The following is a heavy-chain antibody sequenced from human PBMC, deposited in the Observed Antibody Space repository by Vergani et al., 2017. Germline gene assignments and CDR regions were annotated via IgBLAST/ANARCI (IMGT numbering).Heavy chain of an antibody. J-gene: IGHJ5*02. CDR2: IDPSDSYT. V-gene: IGHV5-10-1*03. CDR1: GYSFTSYW. D-gene: IGHD3-22*01. Sequence: EVQLVQSGAEVKKPGESLRISCKGSGYSFTSYWISWVRQMPGKGLEWMVRIDPSDSYTNYIPSFQGHVTISADKSISTAYLQWSSLKASDTAMYYCARVGWSYYDSSGYYYAPGGWFDPWGQGKLVSGSS. CDR3: ARVGWSYYDSSGYYYAPGGWFDP.